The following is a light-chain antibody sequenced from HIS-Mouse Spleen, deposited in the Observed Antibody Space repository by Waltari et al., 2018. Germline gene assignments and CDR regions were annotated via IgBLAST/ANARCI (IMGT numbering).Light chain of an antibody. V-gene: IGKV1-13*02. CDR1: QGIRSA. J-gene: IGKJ5*01. CDR2: DAS. Sequence: AIQLTQSPSSLSASVGARVTITCRASQGIRSALAWYQQKPGKAPKLLIYDASSLESGVPSRFSGSGSGTDFTLTISSLQPEDFATYYCQQFNSYSTFGQGTRLEIK. CDR3: QQFNSYST.